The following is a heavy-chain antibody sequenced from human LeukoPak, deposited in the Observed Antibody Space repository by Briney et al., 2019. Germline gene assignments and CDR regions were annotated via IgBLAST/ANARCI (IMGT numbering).Heavy chain of an antibody. J-gene: IGHJ4*02. Sequence: GGSLRLSCAASGFAFSSYWMHWVRQAPGKGLVWVSRINSDGSSTSYADSVKGRFTISRDNAKNTLYLQMNSLRAEDTAVYYCSRDFNGLAIDYWGQGTLVTVSS. CDR2: INSDGSST. CDR1: GFAFSSYW. V-gene: IGHV3-74*01. CDR3: SRDFNGLAIDY. D-gene: IGHD2-8*01.